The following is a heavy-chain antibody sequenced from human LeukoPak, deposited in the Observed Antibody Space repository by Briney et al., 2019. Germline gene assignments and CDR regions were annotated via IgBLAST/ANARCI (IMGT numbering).Heavy chain of an antibody. J-gene: IGHJ4*02. CDR2: IKQDGSEK. D-gene: IGHD6-6*01. V-gene: IGHV3-7*01. CDR3: ARESSTPSYVDY. Sequence: GSLRLSCAASGFTFSSYWMSWVRQAPGKGLEWVANIKQDGSEKYYVDSVRGRFTISRDNAKNSLYLQMNSLRAEDTAVYYCARESSTPSYVDYWGQGTLVTVSS. CDR1: GFTFSSYW.